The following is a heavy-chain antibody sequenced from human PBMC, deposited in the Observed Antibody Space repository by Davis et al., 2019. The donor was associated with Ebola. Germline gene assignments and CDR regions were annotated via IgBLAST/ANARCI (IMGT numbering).Heavy chain of an antibody. D-gene: IGHD3-10*01. CDR2: IYYSGST. CDR1: GGSISSYY. Sequence: SETLSLTCTVSGGSISSYYWSWIRQPPGKGLEWIGSIYYSGSTNYNPSLKSRVTISVDTSNNQFSLKLSSVTAADTAVYYCARSIMVRGVIAHWYYGRDVWGQGTTVTVSS. CDR3: ARSIMVRGVIAHWYYGRDV. V-gene: IGHV4-59*12. J-gene: IGHJ6*02.